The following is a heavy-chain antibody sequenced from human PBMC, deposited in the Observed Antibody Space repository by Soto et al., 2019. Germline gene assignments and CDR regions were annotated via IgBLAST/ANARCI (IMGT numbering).Heavy chain of an antibody. Sequence: GASVKVSCKASGYTFTSYAMHWVRQAPGQRLEWMGWINAGNGNTKYSQKFQGRVTITRDTSASTAYMELSSLRSEDTAVYYCARGDDSRSRYYYGMDVWGQGTTATVSS. CDR1: GYTFTSYA. V-gene: IGHV1-3*01. CDR3: ARGDDSRSRYYYGMDV. J-gene: IGHJ6*02. D-gene: IGHD3-22*01. CDR2: INAGNGNT.